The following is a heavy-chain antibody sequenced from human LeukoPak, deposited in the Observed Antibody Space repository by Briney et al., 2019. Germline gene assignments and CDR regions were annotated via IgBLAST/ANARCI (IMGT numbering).Heavy chain of an antibody. CDR1: GFTFSSYG. CDR3: ARGTSSWHGVDY. D-gene: IGHD6-13*01. CDR2: ISYDGSNK. V-gene: IGHV3-30*03. Sequence: PGGSLRLSCAASGFTFSSYGMHWVRQAPGKGLEWVAVISYDGSNKYYADSVKGRFTISRDNSKNTLYLQMNSLRAEDMAVYYCARGTSSWHGVDYWGQGTLVAVSS. J-gene: IGHJ4*02.